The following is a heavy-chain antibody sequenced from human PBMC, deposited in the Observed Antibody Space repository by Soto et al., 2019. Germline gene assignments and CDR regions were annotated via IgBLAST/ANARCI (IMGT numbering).Heavy chain of an antibody. Sequence: QVQLVQSGAEVKKPGSSVKVSCKASGGTFSSYAISWVRQAPGQGLEWMGGIIPIFGTANYAQKFQGRVTITADESTSTAYMELSSLRSEDTAVYYCARDPITMVRGVRPPLYYYYGMDVWGQGTTVTVSS. J-gene: IGHJ6*02. CDR2: IIPIFGTA. CDR3: ARDPITMVRGVRPPLYYYYGMDV. CDR1: GGTFSSYA. D-gene: IGHD3-10*01. V-gene: IGHV1-69*01.